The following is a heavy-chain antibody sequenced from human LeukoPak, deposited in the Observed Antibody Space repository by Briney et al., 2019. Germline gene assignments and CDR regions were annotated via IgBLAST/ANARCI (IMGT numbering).Heavy chain of an antibody. CDR3: ARGRRIYCSGGSCYSNTGWNYYYYMDV. CDR2: IYTSGST. V-gene: IGHV4-61*02. Sequence: PSQTLSLTCTVSGNSISSGDNYWSWIRQPAGKGLEWIGRIYTSGSTNYNPSLKSRVTISVDTSKNQFSLKLSSVTAADTAVYYCARGRRIYCSGGSCYSNTGWNYYYYMDVWGKGTTVTISS. CDR1: GNSISSGDNY. J-gene: IGHJ6*03. D-gene: IGHD2-15*01.